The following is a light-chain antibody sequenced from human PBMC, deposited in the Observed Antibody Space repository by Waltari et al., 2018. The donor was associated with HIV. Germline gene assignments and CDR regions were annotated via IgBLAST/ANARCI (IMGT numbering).Light chain of an antibody. CDR2: GAS. Sequence: EIVMTQSPATLSVSPGERATLSCRASQRVSSNLAWYQQKPGQAPRFLIYGASTRATGIPARFSGRGAGTDFTLTITSLQSVDFAVYYCQQFNTWPLTFGGGTKVEIK. V-gene: IGKV3-15*01. CDR3: QQFNTWPLT. CDR1: QRVSSN. J-gene: IGKJ4*01.